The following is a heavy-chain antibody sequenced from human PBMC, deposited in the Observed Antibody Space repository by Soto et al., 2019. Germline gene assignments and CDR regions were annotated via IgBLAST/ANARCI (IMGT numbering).Heavy chain of an antibody. V-gene: IGHV3-23*01. CDR2: ISGSGGST. CDR3: AKAGYSGYDYIYFQH. Sequence: PGGSLRLSCAASGFTFSSYAMSWGRQAPGKGLEWVSAISGSGGSTYYADSVKGRFTISRDNSKNTLYLQMNSLRAEDTAVYYCAKAGYSGYDYIYFQHWGQGTLVTVSS. CDR1: GFTFSSYA. D-gene: IGHD5-12*01. J-gene: IGHJ1*01.